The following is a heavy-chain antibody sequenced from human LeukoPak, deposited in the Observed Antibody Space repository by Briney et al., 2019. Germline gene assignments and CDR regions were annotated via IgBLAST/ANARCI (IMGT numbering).Heavy chain of an antibody. J-gene: IGHJ5*01. D-gene: IGHD1-26*01. CDR2: IYYSGST. V-gene: IGHV4-59*01. CDR3: ARGTLVGAIYNWFDS. Sequence: SETLSLTCTVSGGSISNYYWSWIRQPPGKGLEWIGYIYYSGSTNYNPSLKSRVTISVDTSKNQFSLKLSSVTAADTAVYYCARGTLVGAIYNWFDSWGQGTLVTVSS. CDR1: GGSISNYY.